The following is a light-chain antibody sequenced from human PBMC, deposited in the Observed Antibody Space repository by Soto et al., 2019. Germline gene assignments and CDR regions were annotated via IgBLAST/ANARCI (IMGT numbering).Light chain of an antibody. J-gene: IGKJ2*01. CDR3: QQYYNAPRA. V-gene: IGKV1-39*01. CDR2: AAS. Sequence: DIQMTQSPSSVSASVGDRVIITCRASQSIAMYLNWHQQKPGKAPKLLIYAASSLKSGAPSRFSSSGSGTDFTLTISSLPPEDSATYCCQQYYNAPRAFGQGTKLEIK. CDR1: QSIAMY.